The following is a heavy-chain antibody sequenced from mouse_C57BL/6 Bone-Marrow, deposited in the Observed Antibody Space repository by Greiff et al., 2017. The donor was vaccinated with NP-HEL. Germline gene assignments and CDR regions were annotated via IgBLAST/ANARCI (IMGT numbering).Heavy chain of an antibody. CDR3: TALYYGSSYYAMDY. J-gene: IGHJ4*01. CDR2: IRLKSDNYAT. Sequence: EVKVEESGGGLVQPGGSMKLSCVASGFTFSNYWMNWVRQSPEKGLEWVAQIRLKSDNYATHYAESVKGRFTISRDDSKSSVYLQMNNLRAEDTGIYYCTALYYGSSYYAMDYWGQGTSVTVSS. CDR1: GFTFSNYW. V-gene: IGHV6-3*01. D-gene: IGHD1-1*01.